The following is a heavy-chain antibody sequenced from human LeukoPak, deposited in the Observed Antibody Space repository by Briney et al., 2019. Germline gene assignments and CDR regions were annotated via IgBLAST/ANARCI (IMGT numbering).Heavy chain of an antibody. Sequence: SETLSLTCTVSGGSISSSYYWGWIRQPPGKGLEWIGSIYYSGSTYYNPSLKSRVTISVDTSKNQFPLKLSSVTAADTAVYYCARSMNYYDSSGIYFDYWGQGTLATVSS. V-gene: IGHV4-39*06. J-gene: IGHJ4*02. D-gene: IGHD3-22*01. CDR1: GGSISSSYY. CDR2: IYYSGST. CDR3: ARSMNYYDSSGIYFDY.